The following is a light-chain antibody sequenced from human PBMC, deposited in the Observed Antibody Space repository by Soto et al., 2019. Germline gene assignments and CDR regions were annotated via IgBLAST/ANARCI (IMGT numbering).Light chain of an antibody. Sequence: QSALTQPASVSGSPGQSITISCTGTSNDVGGYNFVSWYQHHPGKAPKLIIYDVTNRPSGISNRFSGSKSGNTASLTISGLQAEDEADYYCTSYTSSITYVFGTGTKLTVL. J-gene: IGLJ1*01. CDR2: DVT. CDR3: TSYTSSITYV. CDR1: SNDVGGYNF. V-gene: IGLV2-14*03.